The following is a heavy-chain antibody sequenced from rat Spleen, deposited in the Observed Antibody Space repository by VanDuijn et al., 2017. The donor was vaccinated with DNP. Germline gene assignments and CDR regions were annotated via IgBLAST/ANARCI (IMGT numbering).Heavy chain of an antibody. D-gene: IGHD4-3*01. Sequence: QVQLKESGPGLVQPSQTLSLTCTVSGFSLTSYNVHWFRQPTGKGLEWMGIIWTGGSTDYNSALKSRLSISRDTSKSQVFLKMNSLQTEDIATYYCARDNSGPFDYWGQGVMVTVSS. CDR1: GFSLTSYN. J-gene: IGHJ2*01. CDR2: IWTGGST. V-gene: IGHV2-30*01. CDR3: ARDNSGPFDY.